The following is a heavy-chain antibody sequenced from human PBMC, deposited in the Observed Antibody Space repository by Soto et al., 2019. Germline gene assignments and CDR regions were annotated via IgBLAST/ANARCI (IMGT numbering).Heavy chain of an antibody. J-gene: IGHJ3*02. CDR3: ARGWEYYDISGSDAFDI. CDR2: IWYDGSNK. D-gene: IGHD3-22*01. CDR1: GFTFSSYG. V-gene: IGHV3-33*01. Sequence: VQLVESGGGVVQPGRSLRLSCAASGFTFSSYGMHWVRQAPGKGLEWVAVIWYDGSNKYYADSVKGRFTISRDNSKNTLYLQMNSLRAEDTAVYYCARGWEYYDISGSDAFDIWGQGTMVTVSS.